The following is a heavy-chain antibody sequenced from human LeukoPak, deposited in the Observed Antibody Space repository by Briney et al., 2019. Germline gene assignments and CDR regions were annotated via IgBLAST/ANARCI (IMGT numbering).Heavy chain of an antibody. CDR1: GGSISSYY. CDR2: IYASGST. Sequence: PSETLSLTCTVSGGSISSYYWSWIRQPAGKGLEWIGRIYASGSTNYNPSLKSRVTISVDKSKNQFSLKLSSVTAADTAVYYCARDHSGYSDYFDYWGQGTLVTVSS. D-gene: IGHD3-22*01. V-gene: IGHV4-4*07. J-gene: IGHJ4*02. CDR3: ARDHSGYSDYFDY.